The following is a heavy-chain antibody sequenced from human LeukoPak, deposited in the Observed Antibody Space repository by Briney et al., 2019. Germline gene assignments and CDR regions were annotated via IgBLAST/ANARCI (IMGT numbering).Heavy chain of an antibody. D-gene: IGHD6-13*01. CDR1: GYTFTSYY. CDR3: ASAAAAGYWFDP. J-gene: IGHJ5*02. V-gene: IGHV1-46*01. Sequence: ASVKVSCKASGYTFTSYYMHWVRQAPGQGLEWMGIINPSGGSTSYAQKFQGRVTMTRDTSTSTVYMELSSLRSEDTAVYYCASAAAAGYWFDPWGQGTLVTVSS. CDR2: INPSGGST.